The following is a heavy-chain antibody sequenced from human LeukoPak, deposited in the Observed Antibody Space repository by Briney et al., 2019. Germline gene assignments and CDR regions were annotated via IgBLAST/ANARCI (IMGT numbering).Heavy chain of an antibody. D-gene: IGHD2-15*01. J-gene: IGHJ4*02. Sequence: GASVKVSCKASGYTFTDYYIHWVRQAPGQGREWMGWINPNSGGTSYAQKFQGRVTMTRDTSITTAYMELSSLRPDDTAVYYCARAATITNYWGQGTLVTVSA. CDR1: GYTFTDYY. CDR2: INPNSGGT. CDR3: ARAATITNY. V-gene: IGHV1-2*02.